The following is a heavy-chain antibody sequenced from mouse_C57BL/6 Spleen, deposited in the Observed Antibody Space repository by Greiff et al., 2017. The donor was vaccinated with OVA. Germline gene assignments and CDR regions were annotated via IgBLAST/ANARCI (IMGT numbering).Heavy chain of an antibody. V-gene: IGHV1-15*01. J-gene: IGHJ4*01. CDR1: GYTFTDYE. Sequence: VQLQQSGAELVRPGASVTLSCKASGYTFTDYEMHWVKQTPVHGLEWIGAIDPETGGTAYNQKFKGKAILTADKSSSTAYMELRNLTSEDTAVYYCARIIPIGDNAMDDWGQGTSVTVSS. CDR2: IDPETGGT. D-gene: IGHD1-1*01. CDR3: ARIIPIGDNAMDD.